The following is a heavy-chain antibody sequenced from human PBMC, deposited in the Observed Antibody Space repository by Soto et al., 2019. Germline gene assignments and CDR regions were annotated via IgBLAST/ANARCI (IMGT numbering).Heavy chain of an antibody. CDR2: MSYDGSNK. CDR1: GFNVSTNY. V-gene: IGHV3-30*18. CDR3: ANDWSTATGFDY. Sequence: GGSLRLSCAASGFNVSTNYMTWVRQAPGKGLEWVAVMSYDGSNKYYADSVKGRFTISRDNSKNTLYLQMNSLRAEDTAVYYCANDWSTATGFDYWGQGTLVTVSS. D-gene: IGHD3-3*01. J-gene: IGHJ4*02.